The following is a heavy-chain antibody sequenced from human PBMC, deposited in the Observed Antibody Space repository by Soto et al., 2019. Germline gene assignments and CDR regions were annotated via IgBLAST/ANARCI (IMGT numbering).Heavy chain of an antibody. D-gene: IGHD2-2*01. V-gene: IGHV2-26*04. J-gene: IGHJ5*02. Sequence: QVTVKESCPVLVKPTETLTLTCTGSGFSLSNAGLGVSWIRQRPGKALEWLAHIFSNDEKSYNTSLKSRLTISKATSKSQVVRTMTNMAPVDTATYYCASTYATSWYWFAPWGQGTLVTVSS. CDR2: IFSNDEK. CDR3: ASTYATSWYWFAP. CDR1: GFSLSNAGLG.